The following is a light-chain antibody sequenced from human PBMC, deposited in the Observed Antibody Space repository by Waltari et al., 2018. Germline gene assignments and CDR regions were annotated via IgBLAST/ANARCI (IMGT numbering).Light chain of an antibody. CDR3: QQYGSSPPIT. J-gene: IGKJ5*01. V-gene: IGKV3-20*01. CDR2: GAS. Sequence: EIVLTQSPGTLSSSPGEKVPLSCRASQSVTSNTYLAWYRQRPGQAPRLLLYGASTRASGIPDRFSGSGSGTDFTLTISSLEPEDFAVYYCQQYGSSPPITFGQGTRLEIK. CDR1: QSVTSNTY.